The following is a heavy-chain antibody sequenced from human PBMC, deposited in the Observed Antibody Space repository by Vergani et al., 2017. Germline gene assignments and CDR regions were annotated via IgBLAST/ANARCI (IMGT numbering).Heavy chain of an antibody. D-gene: IGHD3-9*01. V-gene: IGHV1-46*03. CDR2: ISPDGFST. Sequence: QVQLVQSGAEVKKPGSSLKVSCKASGGTFSSYAISWVRQAPGQGLEWVGVISPDGFSTFYAQKFQGRVTITRDTSTSTVYVEVTSLRSDDTAVYYCAREPPLTGCFDYWGQGTLVTVSS. CDR3: AREPPLTGCFDY. J-gene: IGHJ4*02. CDR1: GGTFSSYA.